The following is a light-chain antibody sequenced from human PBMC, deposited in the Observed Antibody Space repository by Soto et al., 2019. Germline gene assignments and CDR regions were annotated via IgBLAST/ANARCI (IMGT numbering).Light chain of an antibody. CDR2: DAS. V-gene: IGKV3-11*01. CDR3: QQRSNCPLT. J-gene: IGKJ5*01. CDR1: QSVSSY. Sequence: EIVLTQSPATLALSPGERATLSCRASQSVSSYLAWYQQKPGQAPRLLIYDASNRATGIPARFSGSGSGTDCTLTIGSLEPEDFAVYYCQQRSNCPLTFGQGTRLEIK.